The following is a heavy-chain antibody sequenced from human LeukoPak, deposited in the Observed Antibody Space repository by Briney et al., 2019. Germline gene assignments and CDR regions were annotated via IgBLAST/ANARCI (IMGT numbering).Heavy chain of an antibody. V-gene: IGHV4-59*01. CDR3: ARPTRGAFDI. CDR1: GGSISSYY. CDR2: IYYSGST. Sequence: SETLSLTCTVSGGSISSYYWSWIRQPPGKGLGWIGYIYYSGSTNYNPSLKSRVTISVDTSKNQFSLKLSSVTAADTAVYYCARPTRGAFDIWGQGTMVTVSS. J-gene: IGHJ3*02.